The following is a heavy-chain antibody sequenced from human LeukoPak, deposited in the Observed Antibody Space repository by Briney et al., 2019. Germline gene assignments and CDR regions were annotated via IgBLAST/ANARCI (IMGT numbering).Heavy chain of an antibody. J-gene: IGHJ4*02. CDR2: IYPGDSDT. CDR3: ARPGRGFGELV. V-gene: IGHV5-51*01. D-gene: IGHD3-10*01. CDR1: GYIFTSYW. Sequence: GESLKISCKRSGYIFTSYWIAWVRQMLGKGLEWMGIIYPGDSDTRYSPSFQGQVTISADKSISTAYLQWSSLKASDIAMYYCARPGRGFGELVWGQGTLVTVSS.